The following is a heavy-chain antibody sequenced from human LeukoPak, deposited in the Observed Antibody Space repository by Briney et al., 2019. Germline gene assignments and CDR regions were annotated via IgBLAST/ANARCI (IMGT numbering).Heavy chain of an antibody. CDR2: IYYSGST. V-gene: IGHV4-59*01. CDR3: ARVYDSNAPYYYCGMDV. Sequence: KTSETLSLTCTVSGGSISSYYWSWIRQPPGKGLEWIGYIYYSGSTNYNPSLKSRVTISVDTSKNQFSLKLSSVTAADTAVYYCARVYDSNAPYYYCGMDVRGQGTTVTVSS. J-gene: IGHJ6*02. D-gene: IGHD3-22*01. CDR1: GGSISSYY.